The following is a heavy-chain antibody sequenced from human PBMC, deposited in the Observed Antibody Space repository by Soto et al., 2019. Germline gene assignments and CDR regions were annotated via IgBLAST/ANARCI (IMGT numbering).Heavy chain of an antibody. D-gene: IGHD7-27*01. CDR1: EFTFSSYG. J-gene: IGHJ4*02. CDR2: ISYDGSNK. CDR3: AKDWVKPNSY. V-gene: IGHV3-30*18. Sequence: GGSLRLSCAASEFTFSSYGMHWVRQAPGKGLEWVAVISYDGSNKYYADSVKGRFTISRDNSKNTLYLQMNSLRVEDTAVYYCAKDWVKPNSYWGQGTLVTVSS.